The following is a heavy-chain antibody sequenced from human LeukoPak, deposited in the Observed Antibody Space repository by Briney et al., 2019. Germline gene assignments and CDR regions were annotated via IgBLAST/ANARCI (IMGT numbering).Heavy chain of an antibody. CDR3: ARGLARKGGIAAVWVWFDP. D-gene: IGHD6-13*01. V-gene: IGHV1-18*01. Sequence: ASVKVSCKASGYXFTSYGISWVRQDPGQGLEWMGWISAYNGNTNYAQNLQGRVTMTTDTSTSTAYMELRSLRSGDTAVYYCARGLARKGGIAAVWVWFDPWGQGTLVTVSS. CDR2: ISAYNGNT. J-gene: IGHJ5*02. CDR1: GYXFTSYG.